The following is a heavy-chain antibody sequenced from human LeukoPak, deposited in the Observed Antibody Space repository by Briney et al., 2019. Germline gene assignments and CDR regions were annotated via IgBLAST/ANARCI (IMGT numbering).Heavy chain of an antibody. V-gene: IGHV1-2*02. Sequence: ASVKVSCKASGYTFTGYYMHWVRQAPGQGLEWMGWINPNSGGTNYQGRVTMTRDTSISTAYMELIRLRSDDTAVYYCAYLHYGGNSGADYWGQGTLVTVSS. D-gene: IGHD4-23*01. CDR3: AYLHYGGNSGADY. CDR1: GYTFTGYY. CDR2: INPNSGGT. J-gene: IGHJ4*02.